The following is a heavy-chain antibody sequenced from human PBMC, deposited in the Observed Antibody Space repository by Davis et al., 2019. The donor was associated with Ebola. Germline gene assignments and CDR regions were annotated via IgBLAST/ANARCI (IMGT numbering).Heavy chain of an antibody. CDR3: ARDGGVTPDAFDI. CDR2: IYYSGST. Sequence: PSETLSLTCTVSGGSISSYYWSWIRQPPGKGLEWIGYIYYSGSTNYNPSLKSRVTISVDTSKNQFSLKLSSVTAADTAVYYCARDGGVTPDAFDIWGQGTMVTVSS. V-gene: IGHV4-59*01. D-gene: IGHD3-3*01. CDR1: GGSISSYY. J-gene: IGHJ3*02.